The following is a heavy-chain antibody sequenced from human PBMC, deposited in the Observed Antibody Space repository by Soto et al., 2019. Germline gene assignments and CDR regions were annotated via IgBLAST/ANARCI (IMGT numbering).Heavy chain of an antibody. J-gene: IGHJ4*02. CDR1: GGTFSSYT. D-gene: IGHD2-2*01. Sequence: QVQLVQSGAEVKKPGSSVKVSCKASGGTFSSYTISWVRQAPGQGLEWMGRIIPILGIANYAQKFQGRVTITADKSTSTAYMELRSLRSEDTAVYYCTVVPAATDFDYWGQGTLVTVSS. V-gene: IGHV1-69*02. CDR3: TVVPAATDFDY. CDR2: IIPILGIA.